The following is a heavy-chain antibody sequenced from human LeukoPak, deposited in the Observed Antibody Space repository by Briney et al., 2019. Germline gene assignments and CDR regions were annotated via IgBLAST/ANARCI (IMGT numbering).Heavy chain of an antibody. J-gene: IGHJ3*02. V-gene: IGHV3-21*01. CDR3: ARAISSSGAFDI. CDR1: GFTFSSYS. D-gene: IGHD6-13*01. Sequence: GGSLRLSCAASGFTFSSYSMNWVRQAPGKGLEWVSSISSSSSYIYYADSVEGRFTISRDNAKNSLYLQMNSLRAEDTAVYYCARAISSSGAFDIWGQGTMVTVSS. CDR2: ISSSSSYI.